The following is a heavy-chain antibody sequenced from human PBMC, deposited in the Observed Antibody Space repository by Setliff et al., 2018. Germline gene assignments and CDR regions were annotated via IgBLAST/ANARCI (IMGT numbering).Heavy chain of an antibody. J-gene: IGHJ4*02. D-gene: IGHD3-10*01. CDR1: GGSFSGYY. Sequence: SETLFLTCAVYGGSFSGYYWSWIRQPPGKGLEWIGEIIHTGSTNYNPSLKSRVTTSMDTSKNQFSLRVSSVTAADTAVYYCARGGGGLLWFGELSRYYFDYWGQGTLVTVSS. CDR3: ARGGGGLLWFGELSRYYFDY. V-gene: IGHV4-34*01. CDR2: IIHTGST.